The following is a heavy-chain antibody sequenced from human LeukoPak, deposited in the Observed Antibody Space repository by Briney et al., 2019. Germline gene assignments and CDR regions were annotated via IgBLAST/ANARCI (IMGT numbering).Heavy chain of an antibody. Sequence: SETLSLTCTVSGGSISSYYWSWIRQPPGKGLEYIGYIYYSGNTNSNPSLNSRVTISVDTSKNQFSLKLSSVTAADTAVYYCARRGSGASLEYYFDLWGRGTMVTVSS. D-gene: IGHD1-14*01. V-gene: IGHV4-59*08. J-gene: IGHJ2*01. CDR3: ARRGSGASLEYYFDL. CDR2: IYYSGNT. CDR1: GGSISSYY.